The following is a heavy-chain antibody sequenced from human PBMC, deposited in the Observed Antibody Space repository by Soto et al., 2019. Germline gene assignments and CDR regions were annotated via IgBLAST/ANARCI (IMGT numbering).Heavy chain of an antibody. Sequence: PSETLSLTCAVYGGSFSGYYWSWIRQPPGKGLEWIGEINHSGSTNYNPSLKSRVTISVDTSKNQFSLKLSSVTAADTAVYYCARGDRKLWEHRKNWFDPWGQGTLVTVSS. V-gene: IGHV4-34*01. CDR1: GGSFSGYY. CDR2: INHSGST. D-gene: IGHD1-26*01. J-gene: IGHJ5*02. CDR3: ARGDRKLWEHRKNWFDP.